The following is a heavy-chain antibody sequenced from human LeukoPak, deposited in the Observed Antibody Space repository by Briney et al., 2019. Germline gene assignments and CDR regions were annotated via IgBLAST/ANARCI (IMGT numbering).Heavy chain of an antibody. CDR2: IIPSFGPP. J-gene: IGHJ3*01. D-gene: IGHD1-26*01. V-gene: IGHV1-69*13. Sequence: SVKVSCKASGGTFSNYAFSWVRQSPRQGLEWMGGIIPSFGPPNNAQKFQDRVTITADESKSTVHMELSSLTSDDTAIYYCARDRSSGTFDSFGVWGPGTLVTVSS. CDR1: GGTFSNYA. CDR3: ARDRSSGTFDSFGV.